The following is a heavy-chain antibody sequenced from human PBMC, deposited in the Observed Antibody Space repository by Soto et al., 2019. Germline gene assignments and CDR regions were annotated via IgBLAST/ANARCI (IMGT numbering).Heavy chain of an antibody. CDR2: INHSGST. V-gene: IGHV4-34*01. J-gene: IGHJ5*02. CDR3: ARRCGDYEDWFDP. Sequence: SETLSLTCAVYGGSFSGYYWSWIRQPPGKGLEWIGEINHSGSTNYNPSLKSRVTISVDTSKNQFSLKLSSVTAADTAVYYCARRCGDYEDWFDPWGQGTLVTVSS. D-gene: IGHD4-17*01. CDR1: GGSFSGYY.